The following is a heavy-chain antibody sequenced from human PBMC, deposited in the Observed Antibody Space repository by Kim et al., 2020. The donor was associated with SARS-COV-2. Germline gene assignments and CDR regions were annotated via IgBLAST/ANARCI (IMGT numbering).Heavy chain of an antibody. V-gene: IGHV6-1*01. D-gene: IGHD1-1*01. Sequence: DYAVSVKSRITINPATSKNQSSLQLNSVTPDDTAVYYCASRAATGALDVWGQGTTVTVSS. J-gene: IGHJ6*02. CDR3: ASRAATGALDV.